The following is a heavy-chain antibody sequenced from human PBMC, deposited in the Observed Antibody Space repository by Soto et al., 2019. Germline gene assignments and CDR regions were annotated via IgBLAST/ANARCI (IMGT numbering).Heavy chain of an antibody. Sequence: EVQLVQSGAEVKKPGESLNISCKGSGYTFTNYWIGWVRQMPGKGLEWMGIIYPDDSDTRYSPSFEGQVSISADESITTAYLHWSSLKASDTAMYYCARRRRGNFGPDTFDIWGQGTMVSVSS. V-gene: IGHV5-51*01. D-gene: IGHD1-26*01. CDR1: GYTFTNYW. CDR2: IYPDDSDT. CDR3: ARRRRGNFGPDTFDI. J-gene: IGHJ3*02.